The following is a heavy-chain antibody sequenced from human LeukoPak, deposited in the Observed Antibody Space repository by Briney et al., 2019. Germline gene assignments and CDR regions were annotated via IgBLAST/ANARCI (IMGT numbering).Heavy chain of an antibody. CDR2: ISSNGGST. J-gene: IGHJ4*02. CDR3: ARDPRGTFGVVYDY. CDR1: GFTFSSYG. Sequence: PGGSLRLSCAASGFTFSSYGMHWVRQAPGKGLEYVSAISSNGGSTYYANSVKGRFTISRDNSKNTLYLQMGSLRAEDMAVYYCARDPRGTFGVVYDYWGQGTLVTVSS. V-gene: IGHV3-64*01. D-gene: IGHD3-3*01.